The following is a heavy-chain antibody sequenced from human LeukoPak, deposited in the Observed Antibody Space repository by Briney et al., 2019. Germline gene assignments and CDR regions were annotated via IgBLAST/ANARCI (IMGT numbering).Heavy chain of an antibody. CDR2: ISTAGDT. CDR3: ARDKREGGMDV. V-gene: IGHV3-13*01. CDR1: AFTFSNYD. Sequence: PGGSLRLSCAASAFTFSNYDMHWVRQAPGKGLEWVSAISTAGDTDYPESVKGRFTISRDNAKSSLYLQMNNLRAGDTAVYYCARDKREGGMDVWGQGTTVTVPS. J-gene: IGHJ6*02.